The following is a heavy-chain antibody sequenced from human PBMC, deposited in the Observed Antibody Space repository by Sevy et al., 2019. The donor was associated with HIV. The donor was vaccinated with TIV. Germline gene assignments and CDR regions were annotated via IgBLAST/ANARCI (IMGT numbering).Heavy chain of an antibody. CDR3: TTGKLLWGY. Sequence: GGSLRLSCAASGFTFSNAWMSWFRQAPGKGLEWVGGIKSKTDGGTTDYAAPVKGRFTISRDDSKNTLYLQMNSLKTEDTAVYYCTTGKLLWGYWGQRTLVTVSS. CDR2: IKSKTDGGTT. J-gene: IGHJ4*02. D-gene: IGHD1-26*01. V-gene: IGHV3-15*01. CDR1: GFTFSNAW.